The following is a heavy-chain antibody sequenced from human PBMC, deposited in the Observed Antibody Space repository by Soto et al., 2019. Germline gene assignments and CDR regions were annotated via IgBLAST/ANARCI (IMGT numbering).Heavy chain of an antibody. V-gene: IGHV3-21*01. CDR1: GFTFSRYS. CDR2: ISSTTNYI. Sequence: GGSLRLSCAASGFTFSRYSMNWVRQAPGKGLEWVSSISSTTNYIYYADSMKGRFAVSRDNAKNSVYLDMNSLSAEDTAVYYCARESEDLTSNFDYWGQGTLVTVSS. CDR3: ARESEDLTSNFDY. J-gene: IGHJ4*02.